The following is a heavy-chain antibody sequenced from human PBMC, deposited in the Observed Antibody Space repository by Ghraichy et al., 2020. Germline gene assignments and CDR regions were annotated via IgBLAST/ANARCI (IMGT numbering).Heavy chain of an antibody. J-gene: IGHJ4*02. D-gene: IGHD3-9*01. CDR2: ISGSGGST. V-gene: IGHV3-23*01. CDR3: AKDLSKQYYDILTGYYKPYFDY. CDR1: GFTFSSYA. Sequence: GGSLRLSCAASGFTFSSYAMSWVRQAPGKGLEWVSAISGSGGSTYYADSVKGRFTISRDNSKNTLYLQMNSLRAEDTAVYYCAKDLSKQYYDILTGYYKPYFDYWGQGTLVTVSS.